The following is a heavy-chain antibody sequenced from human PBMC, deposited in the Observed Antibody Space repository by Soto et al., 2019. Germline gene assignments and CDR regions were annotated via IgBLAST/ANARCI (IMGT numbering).Heavy chain of an antibody. D-gene: IGHD2-2*01. J-gene: IGHJ5*02. V-gene: IGHV5-51*01. CDR3: ARSGGVPASFEWNWFDP. CDR2: IYPGDSDT. CDR1: GYSFTSYW. Sequence: GSLRLSCKGSGYSFTSYWIGWVRQMPGKGLEWMGIIYPGDSDTRYSPSFQGQVTISADKSISTAYLQWSSLKASDTAMYYCARSGGVPASFEWNWFDPWGQGTLVTVSS.